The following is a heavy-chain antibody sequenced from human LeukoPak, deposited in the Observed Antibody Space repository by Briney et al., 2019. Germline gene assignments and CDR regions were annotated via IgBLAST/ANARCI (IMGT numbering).Heavy chain of an antibody. D-gene: IGHD2-15*01. Sequence: PGGSLRLSCAASAFTFSDYSMNWVRQAPGKGLEWISYISGRSSTIYYADSVRGRFTITRDTSKNTLNLQMNSLRADDTAIYYCASGEVGVRKFYSDPFHYWGQGTLVTVSS. CDR2: ISGRSSTI. J-gene: IGHJ4*02. CDR1: AFTFSDYS. CDR3: ASGEVGVRKFYSDPFHY. V-gene: IGHV3-48*01.